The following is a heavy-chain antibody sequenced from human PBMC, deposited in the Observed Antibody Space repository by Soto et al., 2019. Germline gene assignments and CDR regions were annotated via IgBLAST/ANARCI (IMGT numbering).Heavy chain of an antibody. D-gene: IGHD6-19*01. CDR1: GFTVSSKY. CDR3: ARGEGWLTGSTFFDY. CDR2: IYSGGRT. V-gene: IGHV3-53*01. J-gene: IGHJ4*02. Sequence: RGSLRLSCSASGFTVSSKYMSWWRQAPGKGLEWVSLIYSGGRTYYADSVKGRFTISRDNSKNTLYLETNSLRAEDTAVYYCARGEGWLTGSTFFDYWGQGILVTVSS.